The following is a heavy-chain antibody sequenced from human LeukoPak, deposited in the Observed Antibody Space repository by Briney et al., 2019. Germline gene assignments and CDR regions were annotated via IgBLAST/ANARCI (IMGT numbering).Heavy chain of an antibody. J-gene: IGHJ4*02. Sequence: SETLSLTCAVYGGSFSGYYWSWIRQPPGKGLEWIGEINHSGSTNYNPSLKSRVTISVDTSKNQFSLKLSSVTAADTAVYYCAGSVPAPKEFAYWGQGTLVTVSS. CDR2: INHSGST. D-gene: IGHD2-2*01. CDR1: GGSFSGYY. V-gene: IGHV4-34*01. CDR3: AGSVPAPKEFAY.